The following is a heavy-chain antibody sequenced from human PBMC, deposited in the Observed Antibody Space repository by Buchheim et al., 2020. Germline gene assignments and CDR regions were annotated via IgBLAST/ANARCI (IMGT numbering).Heavy chain of an antibody. D-gene: IGHD5-18*01. CDR2: IVVGSGNT. V-gene: IGHV1-58*01. Sequence: QLQLVQSGPEVKKPGTSVKVSCKASGFTFTSSAVQWVRPAHRQRLEWIGWIVVGSGNTNYAQKFQERVTITRDMSTSTAYMELSSLRSEDTAVYYCAAAWEYSYGYVTDYWGQGTL. J-gene: IGHJ4*02. CDR3: AAAWEYSYGYVTDY. CDR1: GFTFTSSA.